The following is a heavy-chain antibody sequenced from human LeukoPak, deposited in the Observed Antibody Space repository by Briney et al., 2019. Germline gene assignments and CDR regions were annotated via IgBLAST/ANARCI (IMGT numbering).Heavy chain of an antibody. CDR2: IFYSGTT. V-gene: IGHV4-59*01. CDR3: ARGGWNKFDY. J-gene: IGHJ4*02. D-gene: IGHD3-22*01. CDR1: GVSISSYY. Sequence: SETLSLTCTVSGVSISSYYWSWIRQPPGKGLEWIGFIFYSGTTNYNPSLKSRVTISVDTSKNQFSLKLSSVTAADTAVYYCARGGWNKFDYWGQGTLVTVSS.